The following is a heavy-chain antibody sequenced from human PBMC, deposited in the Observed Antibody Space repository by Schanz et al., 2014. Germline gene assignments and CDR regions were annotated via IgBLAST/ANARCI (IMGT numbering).Heavy chain of an antibody. V-gene: IGHV3-11*04. CDR2: ISSGGTTT. Sequence: QVQLVESGGGLVKPGGSLRLSCAASGFIFSDYYMAWIRQAPGKGPEYVSYISSGGTTTYHSDSVKGRFTISRDNAKNSLYLEMNSLRAEDTALYYCARGGPAYYFDDWGQGTLVTVSS. CDR1: GFIFSDYY. J-gene: IGHJ4*02. CDR3: ARGGPAYYFDD.